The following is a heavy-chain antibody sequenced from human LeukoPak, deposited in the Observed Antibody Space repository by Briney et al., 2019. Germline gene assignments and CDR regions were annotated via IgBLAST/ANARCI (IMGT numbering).Heavy chain of an antibody. Sequence: GESLKISCRVSGSGFTSYWTGGGRRWPGKGRGGMGIIYPGDSDTRYSPSFQGQVTISADKSISTAYLQWSSLKASDTAMYYCARQEQWLEVDYWGQGTLVTVSS. V-gene: IGHV5-51*01. CDR2: IYPGDSDT. J-gene: IGHJ4*02. CDR3: ARQEQWLEVDY. D-gene: IGHD6-19*01. CDR1: GSGFTSYW.